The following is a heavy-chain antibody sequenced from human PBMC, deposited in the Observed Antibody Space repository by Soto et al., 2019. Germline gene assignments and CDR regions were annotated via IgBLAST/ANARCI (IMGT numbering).Heavy chain of an antibody. CDR3: AREYTAWPLAYGLDV. CDR2: ISSRSDI. CDR1: GFTFSTYS. D-gene: IGHD2-2*02. V-gene: IGHV3-21*01. J-gene: IGHJ6*02. Sequence: PGGSLRLSCVGSGFTFSTYSINWVRQAPGKGLEWVSSISSRSDIYYADSVKGRFTISRDNAKNSVSLQMNSLRAEDTAVYYCAREYTAWPLAYGLDVWGQGTTVTVSS.